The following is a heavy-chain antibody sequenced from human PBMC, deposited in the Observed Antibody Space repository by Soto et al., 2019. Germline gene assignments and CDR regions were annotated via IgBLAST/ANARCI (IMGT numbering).Heavy chain of an antibody. Sequence: QVQLVQSGGGVVQPGGTLRLSCAASGFTLSSYGMHWVRQAPGKGLEWVAVIWYDGSKIYYADSVKGRFTISRDNSKSTLYLHMNSLRAEDTAVYYCARPLEQHQLGFGMDVWGQGSPVTVSS. J-gene: IGHJ6*01. D-gene: IGHD6-13*01. CDR3: ARPLEQHQLGFGMDV. CDR1: GFTLSSYG. CDR2: IWYDGSKI. V-gene: IGHV3-33*01.